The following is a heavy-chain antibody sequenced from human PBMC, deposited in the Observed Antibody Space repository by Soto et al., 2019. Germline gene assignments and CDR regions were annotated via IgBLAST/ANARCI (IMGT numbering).Heavy chain of an antibody. J-gene: IGHJ6*02. CDR3: ARESYDFWSGYSPLNSYYYGMDV. Sequence: SVKVSCKASGGTFSSYAISWVRQAPGQGLEWMGGIIPIFGTANYAQKFQGRVTITADEPTSTAYMELSSLRSEDTAVYYCARESYDFWSGYSPLNSYYYGMDVWGQGTTVTVSS. V-gene: IGHV1-69*13. CDR1: GGTFSSYA. CDR2: IIPIFGTA. D-gene: IGHD3-3*01.